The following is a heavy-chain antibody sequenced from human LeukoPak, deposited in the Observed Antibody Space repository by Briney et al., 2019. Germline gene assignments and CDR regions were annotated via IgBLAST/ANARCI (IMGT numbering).Heavy chain of an antibody. J-gene: IGHJ3*02. V-gene: IGHV3-23*01. CDR1: GFTFRTYA. D-gene: IGHD5-24*01. Sequence: GGSLRLSCAASGFTFRTYAMHWVRQAPGKGLEWVSVSGTYGRTQYADSVKGRFTISRDSSKNTLYLQINSLRVEDTAVYYCARGMDGYGPDAFDIWGQGTMVTVSS. CDR3: ARGMDGYGPDAFDI. CDR2: SGTYGRT.